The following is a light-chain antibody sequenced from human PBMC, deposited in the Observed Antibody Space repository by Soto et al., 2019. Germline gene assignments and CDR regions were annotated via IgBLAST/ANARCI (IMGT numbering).Light chain of an antibody. CDR3: QQYGSSPVT. CDR1: QSVSSSY. J-gene: IGKJ5*01. Sequence: EIVLTQSPGTLSLSPGERATLSCRASQSVSSSYLAWYQQKPGQAPSLLIYGASSRATGIPDRFSGSGSGTDFTLTISRLEPEDFAAYYCQQYGSSPVTFGQGTRLEIK. CDR2: GAS. V-gene: IGKV3-20*01.